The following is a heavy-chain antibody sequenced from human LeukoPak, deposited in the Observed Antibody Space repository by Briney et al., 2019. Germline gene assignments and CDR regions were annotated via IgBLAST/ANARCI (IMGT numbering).Heavy chain of an antibody. CDR3: ARTLLGIDYGSGSYDFDY. V-gene: IGHV4-4*08. CDR2: IYTSGST. Sequence: PSETLSLTCAVYGGSFSGYYWSWIRQPPGKGLEWIGRIYTSGSTNYNPSLKSRVTISVDTSKNQFSLKLSSVTAADTAVYYCARTLLGIDYGSGSYDFDYWGQGTLVTVSS. D-gene: IGHD3-10*01. J-gene: IGHJ4*02. CDR1: GGSFSGYY.